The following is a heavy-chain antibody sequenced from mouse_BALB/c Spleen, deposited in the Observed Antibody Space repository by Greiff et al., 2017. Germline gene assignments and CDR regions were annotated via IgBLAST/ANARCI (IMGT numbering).Heavy chain of an antibody. Sequence: EVNVVESGGGLVKPGGSLKLSCAASGFAFSSYDMSWVRQTPEKRLEWVAYISSGGGSTYYPDTVKGRFTISRDNAKNTLYLQMSSLKSEDTAMYYCARQGGGNYFYFDYWGQGTTLTVSS. CDR2: ISSGGGST. J-gene: IGHJ2*01. V-gene: IGHV5-12-1*01. D-gene: IGHD2-1*01. CDR3: ARQGGGNYFYFDY. CDR1: GFAFSSYD.